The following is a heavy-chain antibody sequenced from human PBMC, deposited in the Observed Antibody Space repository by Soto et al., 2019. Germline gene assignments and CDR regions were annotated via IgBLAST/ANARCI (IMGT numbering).Heavy chain of an antibody. J-gene: IGHJ6*02. CDR2: ISSYGSET. Sequence: EVQLVESGGGLVLPGGSLRLSCAASGFTFSRYWMHWVRQAPGKGLVWVSRISSYGSETHYADSVKGPFTISRDNAKNTLYLQMNSLRAEDTAVYYCSSNYAYAEGYYWYGIDVWGQGTTVTVSS. D-gene: IGHD3-16*01. CDR3: SSNYAYAEGYYWYGIDV. V-gene: IGHV3-74*01. CDR1: GFTFSRYW.